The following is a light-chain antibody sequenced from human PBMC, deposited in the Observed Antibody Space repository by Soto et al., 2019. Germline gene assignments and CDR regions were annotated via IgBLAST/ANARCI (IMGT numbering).Light chain of an antibody. Sequence: HSALTEPPSVAGSLGQAVTISCTVVRSDIGGYNYVSWYQQHPGKVPRLIIYEVTQRPSGVPDRFSGSKSGNTASLTVSGLQADDEADYYCCSYAGSNNYYLFGPGTKVTVL. J-gene: IGLJ1*01. CDR3: CSYAGSNNYYL. V-gene: IGLV2-8*01. CDR1: RSDIGGYNY. CDR2: EVT.